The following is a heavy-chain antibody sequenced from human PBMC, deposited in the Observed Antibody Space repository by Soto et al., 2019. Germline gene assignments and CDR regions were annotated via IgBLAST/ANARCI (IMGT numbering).Heavy chain of an antibody. J-gene: IGHJ4*02. CDR2: IWYDGSNK. CDR3: ARGSGYDYYPDY. Sequence: GGSLRLSCAASGFTFSSYGMHWVRQAPGKGLEWVAVIWYDGSNKYYADSVKGRFTISRDNSKNTLYLQMNSLRAEDTAVYYCARGSGYDYYPDYWGQGTLVTVSS. V-gene: IGHV3-33*08. D-gene: IGHD5-12*01. CDR1: GFTFSSYG.